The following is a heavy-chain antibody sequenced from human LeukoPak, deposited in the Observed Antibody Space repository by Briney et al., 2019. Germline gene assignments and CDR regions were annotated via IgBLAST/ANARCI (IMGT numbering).Heavy chain of an antibody. CDR1: GFTFSSYG. J-gene: IGHJ6*03. Sequence: AGGSLRLSCAASGFTFSSYGVHWVRQAPGKGLEWVAFIWYDGSKKYYADSVKGRLTISRDNSKNTLYLQMNSLRVEDTAVYYCAKGHSSAYYSYYMDVWGKGTTVTISS. D-gene: IGHD3-22*01. CDR3: AKGHSSAYYSYYMDV. CDR2: IWYDGSKK. V-gene: IGHV3-30*02.